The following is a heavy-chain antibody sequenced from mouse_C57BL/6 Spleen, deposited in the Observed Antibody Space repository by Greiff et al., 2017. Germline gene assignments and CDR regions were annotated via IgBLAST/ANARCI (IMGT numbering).Heavy chain of an antibody. D-gene: IGHD5-5*01. CDR3: ARARLPPTGGAMDY. Sequence: EVQLVESGAGLVKPGASLKLSCAASGFTFSSYAMSWVRQTPEKRLEWVATISDGGSYTYYPDNVKGRVTITRDNAKNNLYLHMGHLKSEDTAMYFCARARLPPTGGAMDYWGQGTSVTVSS. CDR2: ISDGGSYT. J-gene: IGHJ4*01. V-gene: IGHV5-4*01. CDR1: GFTFSSYA.